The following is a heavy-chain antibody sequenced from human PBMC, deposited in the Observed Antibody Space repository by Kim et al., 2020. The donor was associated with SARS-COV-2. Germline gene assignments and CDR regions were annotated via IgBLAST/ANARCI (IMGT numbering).Heavy chain of an antibody. CDR2: STGNQ. V-gene: IGHV1-18*01. Sequence: STGNQNYAQKLQGRGTMTTDTSTSTAYMELRSLRSDDTAVYYCSTVAFDIWGQGTMVTVSS. CDR3: STVAFDI. J-gene: IGHJ3*02. D-gene: IGHD4-17*01.